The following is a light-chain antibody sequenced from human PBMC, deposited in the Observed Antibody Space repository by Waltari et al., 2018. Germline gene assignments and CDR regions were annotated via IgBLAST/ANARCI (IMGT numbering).Light chain of an antibody. CDR3: QSYDSSNVVV. CDR1: SGSIGSNY. CDR2: EDN. J-gene: IGLJ2*01. V-gene: IGLV6-57*01. Sequence: NFMLTQPHSVSESPGKTVTISCTRSSGSIGSNYVQCHQQRPVSSPTTVIYEDNQRPPGVPDRFSGSIDSSSNSASLTISGLTTEDEADYYCQSYDSSNVVVFGGGTKLTVL.